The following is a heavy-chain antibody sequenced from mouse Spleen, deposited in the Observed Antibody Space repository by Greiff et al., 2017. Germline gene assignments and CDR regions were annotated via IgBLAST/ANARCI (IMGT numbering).Heavy chain of an antibody. V-gene: IGHV5-16*01. J-gene: IGHJ3*01. Sequence: EVKLVESEGGLVQPGSSMKLSCTASGFTFSDYYMAWVRQVPEKGLEWVANINYDGSSTYYLDSLKSRFIISRDNAKNILYLQMSSLKSEDTATYYCAINWASAWFAYWGQGTLVTVSA. D-gene: IGHD4-1*01. CDR2: INYDGSST. CDR1: GFTFSDYY. CDR3: AINWASAWFAY.